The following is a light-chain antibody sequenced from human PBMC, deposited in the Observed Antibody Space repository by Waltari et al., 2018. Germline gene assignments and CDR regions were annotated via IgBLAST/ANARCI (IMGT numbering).Light chain of an antibody. V-gene: IGKV1-39*01. CDR1: QSISSY. Sequence: DIQMTQSPSSLSASVGDRVTITCRASQSISSYLNWYQQKPGKAPKLLIYAASSLQSGVPSRFSGSGSGTDFTLTISSLQPEDFVTYYCQQSYSTPSTFGQGTKLEI. J-gene: IGKJ2*02. CDR2: AAS. CDR3: QQSYSTPST.